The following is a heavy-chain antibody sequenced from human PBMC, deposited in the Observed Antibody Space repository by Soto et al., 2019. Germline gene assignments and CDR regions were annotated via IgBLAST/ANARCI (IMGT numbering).Heavy chain of an antibody. CDR3: ARSRIRGYSGYDSSYFDY. J-gene: IGHJ4*02. V-gene: IGHV3-30-3*01. CDR1: GFTFSSYA. CDR2: ISYDGSNK. Sequence: PGGSLRLSCAASGFTFSSYAMHWVRQAPGKGLEWVAVISYDGSNKYYADSVKGRFTISRDNSKNTLYLQMNSLRAEDTAVYYCARSRIRGYSGYDSSYFDYWGQGTLVTVS. D-gene: IGHD5-12*01.